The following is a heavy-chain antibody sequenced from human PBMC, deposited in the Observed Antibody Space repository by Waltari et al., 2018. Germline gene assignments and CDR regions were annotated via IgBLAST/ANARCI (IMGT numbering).Heavy chain of an antibody. V-gene: IGHV1-2*06. CDR3: AGVRVAAAGKGYFDY. J-gene: IGHJ4*02. D-gene: IGHD6-13*01. CDR2: SNHNSGGT. Sequence: VQLVQSGAVVQKPAASVTVSCKASGYPFTGSSMHWLRRPHGQGHEWMGRSNHNSGGTNNAQKFQGRMTMTRDTSISTAYMELGRVRYDGTAVYYCAGVRVAAAGKGYFDYWGQGTLVTVSS. CDR1: GYPFTGSS.